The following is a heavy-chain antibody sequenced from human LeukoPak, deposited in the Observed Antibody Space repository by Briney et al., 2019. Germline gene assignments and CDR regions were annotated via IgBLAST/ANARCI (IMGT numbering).Heavy chain of an antibody. V-gene: IGHV3-21*01. Sequence: KPGGSLRLSCAASGFTFSSYSMNWVRQAPGKGLEWVSSISSSSSYIYYADSVKGRFTISRDNAKNSLYLQMNSLRAEDTAVYYCARVPGGIAVVSPISDYYYGMDVWGQGTTVTVSS. CDR1: GFTFSSYS. D-gene: IGHD6-19*01. J-gene: IGHJ6*02. CDR3: ARVPGGIAVVSPISDYYYGMDV. CDR2: ISSSSSYI.